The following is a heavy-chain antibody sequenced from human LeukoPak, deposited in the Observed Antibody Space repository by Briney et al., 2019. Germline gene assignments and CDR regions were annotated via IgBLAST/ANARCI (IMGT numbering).Heavy chain of an antibody. CDR2: IYFSGST. D-gene: IGHD6-13*01. CDR3: ARLRAFLRRIAAAGTNWFDP. Sequence: PSETLSPTCTVSGGSISSSSYYWGWIRQPPGKGLEWIGSIYFSGSTYYNLSLKSRVTISVDTSKNQFSLKLSSVTAADTAVYYCARLRAFLRRIAAAGTNWFDPWGQGTLVTVSS. V-gene: IGHV4-39*01. J-gene: IGHJ5*02. CDR1: GGSISSSSYY.